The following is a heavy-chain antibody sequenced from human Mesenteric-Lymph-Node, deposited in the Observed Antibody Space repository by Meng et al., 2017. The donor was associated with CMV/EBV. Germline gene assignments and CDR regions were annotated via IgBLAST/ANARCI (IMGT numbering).Heavy chain of an antibody. D-gene: IGHD3-16*01. CDR1: GFTFSTYA. Sequence: CAASGFTFSTYAMHWVRQAPGKGLEWVAVVSYDGSNKYYADSVKGRFTISRDNSKNTLYLQMNSLRAEDTAVYYCARETSYGGGWFDPWGQGTLVIVSS. CDR3: ARETSYGGGWFDP. J-gene: IGHJ5*02. V-gene: IGHV3-30*04. CDR2: VSYDGSNK.